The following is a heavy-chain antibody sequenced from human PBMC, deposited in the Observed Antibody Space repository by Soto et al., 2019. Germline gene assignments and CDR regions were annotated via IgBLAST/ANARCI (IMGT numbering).Heavy chain of an antibody. V-gene: IGHV4-4*02. Sequence: QVQLEESGAGLVKPSGTLSLSCAASGGSISSSNWWSWGRQPRGKGVEWIGEIYHSGSTNYNPSLKSRVTISVDKSKNQFSLKLSSVTAADTAVYYCASLSSSWYPYWGQGTLVTVSS. J-gene: IGHJ4*02. CDR2: IYHSGST. CDR1: GGSISSSNW. D-gene: IGHD6-13*01. CDR3: ASLSSSWYPY.